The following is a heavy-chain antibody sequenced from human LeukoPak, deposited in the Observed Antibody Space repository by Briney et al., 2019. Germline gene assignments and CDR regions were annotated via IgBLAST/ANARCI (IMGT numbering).Heavy chain of an antibody. J-gene: IGHJ4*02. CDR1: GFTFGDFA. CDR3: SRTYSSGGRGLDY. V-gene: IGHV3-49*04. CDR2: IRSKAYGGTT. D-gene: IGHD6-19*01. Sequence: GQSLRLSCTASGFTFGDFAMSWVRQAPGKGLEWVGFIRSKAYGGTTEYAASVKGRLTISRDDSKSIAYLQMNSLKTEDTAVYYCSRTYSSGGRGLDYWGQGTLVTVSS.